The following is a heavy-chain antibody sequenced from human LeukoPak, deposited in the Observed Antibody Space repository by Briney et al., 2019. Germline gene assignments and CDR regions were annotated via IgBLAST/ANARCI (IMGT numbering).Heavy chain of an antibody. J-gene: IGHJ4*02. Sequence: PGGSLRLSCAASGFTFSSHAMSWVRQAPGKGLEWVSAISISGGSTYYADSVKGRFTISRDNSKNTLYLQMNSLRPEDTAVYYCANEIRPNDYWGQGTQVTVSS. D-gene: IGHD4-17*01. V-gene: IGHV3-23*01. CDR1: GFTFSSHA. CDR3: ANEIRPNDY. CDR2: ISISGGST.